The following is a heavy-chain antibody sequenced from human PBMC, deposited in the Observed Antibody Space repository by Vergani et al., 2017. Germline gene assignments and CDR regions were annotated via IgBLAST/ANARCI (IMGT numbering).Heavy chain of an antibody. J-gene: IGHJ1*01. CDR3: AKGEYYYDSSGYYPAEYFQH. V-gene: IGHV3-33*06. Sequence: QVQLVESGGGVVQPGRSLRLSCAASGFTFSSYGMHWVRQAPGKGLEWVAVIWYDGSNKYYADSVKGRFTISRDNSKNTLYLQMNSLRAEDTAVYYCAKGEYYYDSSGYYPAEYFQHWGQGTLVTVSS. CDR1: GFTFSSYG. D-gene: IGHD3-22*01. CDR2: IWYDGSNK.